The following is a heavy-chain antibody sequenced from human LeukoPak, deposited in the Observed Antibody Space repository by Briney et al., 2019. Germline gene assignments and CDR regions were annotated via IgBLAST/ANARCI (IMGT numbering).Heavy chain of an antibody. CDR2: ISGSSSTI. CDR1: GFTFSSYS. J-gene: IGHJ4*02. CDR3: ARGSTYYDSSGQVPFDY. D-gene: IGHD3-22*01. Sequence: GGSLRLSCAASGFTFSSYSMNWVRQAPGKGLEWGSYISGSSSTIYYADSVKGRFTISRGNGKNTLYLQMNSLRAEDAAVYYCARGSTYYDSSGQVPFDYWGQGTLVTVSS. V-gene: IGHV3-48*01.